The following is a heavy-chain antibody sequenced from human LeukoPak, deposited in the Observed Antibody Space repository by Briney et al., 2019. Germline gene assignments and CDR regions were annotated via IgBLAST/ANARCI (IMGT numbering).Heavy chain of an antibody. J-gene: IGHJ6*03. D-gene: IGHD3-22*01. V-gene: IGHV7-4-1*02. CDR2: INTNTGNP. CDR1: GYTFTSYA. CDR3: ARGSSGYSYYYYYMDV. Sequence: ASVKVSCKASGYTFTSYAMNWVRQAPGQGLEWMGWINTNTGNPTYAQGFTGRFVFSLDTSVSTAYLQISSLKAEDTAVYYCARGSSGYSYYYYYMDVWGKGTTVTVSS.